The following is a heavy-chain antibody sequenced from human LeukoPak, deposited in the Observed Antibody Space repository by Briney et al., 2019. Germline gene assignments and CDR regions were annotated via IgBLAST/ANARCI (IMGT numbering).Heavy chain of an antibody. CDR2: IKQDGSEK. V-gene: IGHV3-7*01. CDR1: GFTFSNYW. D-gene: IGHD3-16*01. J-gene: IGHJ4*02. CDR3: ARARGSYWLEY. Sequence: GGSLRLSCAASGFTFSNYWMTWVRQAPGKGLKWVADIKQDGSEKYYVDSVKGRFTISRDNAKNSLYLQMNSLRVEDTADYHFARARGSYWLEYWGQGTLVTVSS.